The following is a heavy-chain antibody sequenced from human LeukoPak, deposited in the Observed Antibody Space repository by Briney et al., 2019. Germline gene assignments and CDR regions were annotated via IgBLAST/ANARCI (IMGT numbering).Heavy chain of an antibody. Sequence: GGSLRLSCAASGFTFSRYAMSWVRQAPGTGLEWVSTISAGGDNTYYADSVKGRFTISRDNSKNTLYVQMNSLRAEDTGVYFCAKLVVVASTPFDFWGQGTLVTVSS. J-gene: IGHJ4*02. CDR2: ISAGGDNT. CDR3: AKLVVVASTPFDF. V-gene: IGHV3-23*01. D-gene: IGHD2-15*01. CDR1: GFTFSRYA.